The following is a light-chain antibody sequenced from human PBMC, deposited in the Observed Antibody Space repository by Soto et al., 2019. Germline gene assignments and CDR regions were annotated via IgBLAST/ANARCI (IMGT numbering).Light chain of an antibody. CDR3: ATWDGSLRGEV. CDR1: SSNIGNNY. V-gene: IGLV1-51*01. Sequence: QSVLTQSPSVSAAPGQQVTISCSGSSSNIGNNYVSWYQQVPGTAPKLLIYDNNKRPSGIPDRFSGSKSGTSGTLDITGLQTGDEDDYYCATWDGSLRGEVFGGGTKLTVL. CDR2: DNN. J-gene: IGLJ2*01.